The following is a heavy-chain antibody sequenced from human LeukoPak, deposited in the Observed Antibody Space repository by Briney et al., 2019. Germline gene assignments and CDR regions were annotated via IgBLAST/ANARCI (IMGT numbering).Heavy chain of an antibody. CDR1: GFTFSSYA. CDR2: ISYDGSNK. J-gene: IGHJ4*02. CDR3: ARVYSYGSAKNDY. Sequence: GGSLRLSCAASGFTFSSYAMHWVRQAPGKGLEWVAVISYDGSNKYYADSVKGRFTISRDNSKNTLYLQMNSLRAEDTAVYYCARVYSYGSAKNDYWGQGTLVTVSS. V-gene: IGHV3-30*04. D-gene: IGHD5-18*01.